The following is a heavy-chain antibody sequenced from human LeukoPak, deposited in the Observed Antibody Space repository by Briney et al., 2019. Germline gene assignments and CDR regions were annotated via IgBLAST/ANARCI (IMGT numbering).Heavy chain of an antibody. J-gene: IGHJ4*02. CDR1: GFTFSNHW. CDR2: IKHEGSEK. Sequence: TGGSLRLSCAASGFTFSNHWRSWVRQAPGKGLDWVANIKHEGSEKYYVGSVKGRFTISRDKAKNSLYLQMNSLRAEDTAVYYCARDRTDYGDAYFDYWGQGTLVTVSS. V-gene: IGHV3-7*05. CDR3: ARDRTDYGDAYFDY. D-gene: IGHD4-17*01.